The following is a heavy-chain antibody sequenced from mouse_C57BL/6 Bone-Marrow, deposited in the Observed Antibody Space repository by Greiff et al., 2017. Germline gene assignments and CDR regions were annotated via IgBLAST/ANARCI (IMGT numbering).Heavy chain of an antibody. Sequence: QVQLKQPGAELVRPGSSVKLSCKASGYTFTSYWMDWVKQRPGQGLEWIGNIYPSDSETHYNQKFKDKATLTVDKSSSTAYMQLSSRTSEDSAVYYWARGTTVVARYAMDYWGQGTSVTVSS. CDR1: GYTFTSYW. CDR3: ARGTTVVARYAMDY. V-gene: IGHV1-61*01. CDR2: IYPSDSET. D-gene: IGHD1-1*01. J-gene: IGHJ4*01.